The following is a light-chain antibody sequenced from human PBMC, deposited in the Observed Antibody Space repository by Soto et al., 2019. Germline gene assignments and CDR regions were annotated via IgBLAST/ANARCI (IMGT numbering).Light chain of an antibody. CDR2: LGS. Sequence: AMTQSPLSLPVTPGEPASISCRSSQSLLHSNGYNYLDWYQQKTGQSPQLLIYLGSNRASGVPDRFSGSGSGTDFTLKISRVEAEDFGVYYCMQALQTPITFGQGTRLEIK. J-gene: IGKJ5*01. CDR1: QSLLHSNGYNY. V-gene: IGKV2-28*01. CDR3: MQALQTPIT.